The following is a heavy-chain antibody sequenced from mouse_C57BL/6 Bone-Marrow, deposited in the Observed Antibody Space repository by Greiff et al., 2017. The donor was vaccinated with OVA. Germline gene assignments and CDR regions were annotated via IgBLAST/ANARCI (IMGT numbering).Heavy chain of an antibody. D-gene: IGHD2-2*01. V-gene: IGHV5-12*01. CDR1: GFTFSDYY. CDR2: ISNGGGSI. CDR3: ARRRGTMVKGHWYFGV. Sequence: DVQLVESGGGLVQPGGSLKLSCAASGFTFSDYYMYWVRQTPEKRLEWVAYISNGGGSIYYPDTVKGRFTISRDNAKNTLYLQMSRLKSEDTTMYYCARRRGTMVKGHWYFGVWGIVTTVTVAS. J-gene: IGHJ1*03.